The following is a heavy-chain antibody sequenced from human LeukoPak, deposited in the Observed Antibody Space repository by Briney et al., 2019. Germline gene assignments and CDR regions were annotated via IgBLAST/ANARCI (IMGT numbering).Heavy chain of an antibody. J-gene: IGHJ5*02. D-gene: IGHD3-16*01. Sequence: SETLSLTCTVSGGSISSYYWSWIRQPAGKGLEWIGRIYTSGSTNYNPSLKSRVTMSVDTSKNQFSLKLSSVTAADTAVYYCARDLFSRYDYVWGGLSVPWFDPWGQGTLVTVSS. CDR1: GGSISSYY. CDR2: IYTSGST. V-gene: IGHV4-4*07. CDR3: ARDLFSRYDYVWGGLSVPWFDP.